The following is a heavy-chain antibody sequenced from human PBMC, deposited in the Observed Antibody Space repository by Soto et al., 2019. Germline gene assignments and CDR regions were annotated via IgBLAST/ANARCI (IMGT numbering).Heavy chain of an antibody. J-gene: IGHJ4*02. V-gene: IGHV3-7*03. Sequence: EEQLVESGGALVRPGESLRLSCAASGISTSSYWMGWVRQAPGRGLEWVASIKKDGSEKYYKDSLKGRFIISRDNALNSLYLKMNSLRVEDTAVYFCVTGYHSDYWGQGTLVTVSS. D-gene: IGHD5-18*01. CDR3: VTGYHSDY. CDR2: IKKDGSEK. CDR1: GISTSSYW.